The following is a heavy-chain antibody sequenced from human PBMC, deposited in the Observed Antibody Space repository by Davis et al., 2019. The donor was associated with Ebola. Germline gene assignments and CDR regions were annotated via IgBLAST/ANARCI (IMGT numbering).Heavy chain of an antibody. CDR1: GYTFTSHD. Sequence: AASVKVSCKASGYTFTSHDINWVRQATGQGLEWVGWINPNSGNTGYARKFQGRVTMTRITSINTAYMELSSLRSGDTAVYFCARDSSGVVGANDFDYWGQGTLVTVSS. J-gene: IGHJ4*02. CDR3: ARDSSGVVGANDFDY. V-gene: IGHV1-8*01. CDR2: INPNSGNT. D-gene: IGHD1-26*01.